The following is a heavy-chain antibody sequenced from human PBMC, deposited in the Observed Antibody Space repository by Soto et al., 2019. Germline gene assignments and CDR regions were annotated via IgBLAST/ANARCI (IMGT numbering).Heavy chain of an antibody. Sequence: QLQLQESGPGLVKPSETLSLTCTVSGGSISSSSYYWGWIRQPPGKGLERIGSIYYSGSTYYNPSLKSRVTISVDTSKNQFSLKLSSVTAADTAVYYCARLTYYDYIWGSYRMGSGYYCDYCVQGTLVTVSS. CDR3: ARLTYYDYIWGSYRMGSGYYCDY. CDR1: GGSISSSSYY. CDR2: IYYSGST. D-gene: IGHD3-16*02. V-gene: IGHV4-39*01. J-gene: IGHJ4*02.